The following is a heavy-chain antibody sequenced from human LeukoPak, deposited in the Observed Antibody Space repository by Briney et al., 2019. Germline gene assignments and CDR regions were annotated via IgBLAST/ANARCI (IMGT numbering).Heavy chain of an antibody. Sequence: PGGSQRLSCVASGFPFSTSAMNWVRQAPGKGLKWVSGFSAHGNTYYADSVKGRFTISRDISKNTLYLQLNSLGAEDTAVYYCAKNAGYSPFDYWGQGTLVTVSS. J-gene: IGHJ4*02. CDR2: FSAHGNT. D-gene: IGHD4-23*01. CDR1: GFPFSTSA. V-gene: IGHV3-23*01. CDR3: AKNAGYSPFDY.